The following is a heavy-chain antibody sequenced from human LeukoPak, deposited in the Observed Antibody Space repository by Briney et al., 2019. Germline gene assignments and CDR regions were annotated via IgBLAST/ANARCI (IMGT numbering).Heavy chain of an antibody. D-gene: IGHD2-15*01. J-gene: IGHJ4*02. CDR3: ASRRVPGIFDY. CDR1: GVSIRSYY. V-gene: IGHV4-59*08. CDR2: IYYSETT. Sequence: SETLSLTCTVSGVSIRSYYWSWIRQPPGKGLEWIGYIYYSETTNYNPSLKSRVTISVDTSKNQFSLKLSSVTAADTAVYYCASRRVPGIFDYWGQGSLVTVSS.